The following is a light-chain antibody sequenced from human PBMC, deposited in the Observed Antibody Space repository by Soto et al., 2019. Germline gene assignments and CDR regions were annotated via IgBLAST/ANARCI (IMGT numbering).Light chain of an antibody. CDR1: QSVLYRSNSKSY. V-gene: IGKV4-1*01. CDR3: QQYYSSPLT. CDR2: WAS. J-gene: IGKJ4*01. Sequence: DIVMTQSPDSLAVSLGERATINCTSSQSVLYRSNSKSYLAWYQQKPGQPPKLLIYWASTRESGVPDRFSGSGSGTDFTLTISSLQAEDVAVYYCQQYYSSPLTFGGGTKVDTK.